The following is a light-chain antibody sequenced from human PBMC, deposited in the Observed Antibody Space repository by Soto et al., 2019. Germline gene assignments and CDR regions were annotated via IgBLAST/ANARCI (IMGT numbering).Light chain of an antibody. CDR1: QGVSSTY. J-gene: IGKJ5*01. CDR3: QQYGNSPRIT. V-gene: IGKV3-20*01. CDR2: GAS. Sequence: EIVLTQSPGTLSLSPGERATLSCRASQGVSSTYLGWYQQKPGQAPRLHIYGASSRATGIPDRFSGSGSGTDFTLSISILEPEDSGVYYCQQYGNSPRITFGQGTRLEI.